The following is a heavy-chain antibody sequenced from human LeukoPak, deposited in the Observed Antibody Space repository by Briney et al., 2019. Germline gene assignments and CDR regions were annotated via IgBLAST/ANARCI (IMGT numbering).Heavy chain of an antibody. V-gene: IGHV4-30-4*01. D-gene: IGHD5-24*01. CDR1: GDSIRSSNW. CDR3: ARDVGYNLPDAFDI. Sequence: SGTLSLTCAVSGDSIRSSNWWSWIRQPPGKGLEWIGYIYYSGSTYYNPSLKSRVTISVDTSKNQFSLKLSSVTAADTAVYYCARDVGYNLPDAFDIWGQGTMVTVSS. J-gene: IGHJ3*02. CDR2: IYYSGST.